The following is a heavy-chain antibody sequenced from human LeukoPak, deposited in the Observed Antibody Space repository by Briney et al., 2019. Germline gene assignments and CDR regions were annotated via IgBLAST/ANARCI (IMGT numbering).Heavy chain of an antibody. Sequence: GGSLRLSCAASGFTFSSYEMNWVRQAPGKGLEWVSYISSSGSTIYYADSVKGRFTISRDNAKNSLYLQMNSLRAEDTAVYYCARVELRYFDWSRYFDYWGQGTLVTVSS. CDR2: ISSSGSTI. CDR1: GFTFSSYE. J-gene: IGHJ4*02. D-gene: IGHD3-9*01. CDR3: ARVELRYFDWSRYFDY. V-gene: IGHV3-48*03.